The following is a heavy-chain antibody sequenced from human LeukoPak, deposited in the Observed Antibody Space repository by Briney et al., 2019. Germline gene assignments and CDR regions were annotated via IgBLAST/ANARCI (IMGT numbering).Heavy chain of an antibody. D-gene: IGHD3-10*01. J-gene: IGHJ4*02. CDR1: GGSLIGYY. Sequence: SETLSLTCTVSGGSLIGYYWAWVRQSAGQAPEWIGRFYRPDSVSYNPSLKSRVTMSVDMSKKQFYLKVNSVTVADTAVYYCATDRGSGSPPLEYWGRGILVTVSS. CDR3: ATDRGSGSPPLEY. CDR2: FYRPDSV. V-gene: IGHV4-4*07.